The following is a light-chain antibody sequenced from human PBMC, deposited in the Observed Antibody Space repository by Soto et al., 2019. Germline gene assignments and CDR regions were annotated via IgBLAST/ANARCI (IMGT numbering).Light chain of an antibody. J-gene: IGLJ1*01. CDR1: SSNIGSNT. CDR2: SNN. Sequence: QSALTQPPSVSGTPGQRVIISCSGSSSNIGSNTVNWYQHLPGTAPKVLIYSNNQRPSGVPDRFSGSKSGTSASLAISGRQSEDEADYYCATWDDSLNGFVFGTGTKVTVL. CDR3: ATWDDSLNGFV. V-gene: IGLV1-44*01.